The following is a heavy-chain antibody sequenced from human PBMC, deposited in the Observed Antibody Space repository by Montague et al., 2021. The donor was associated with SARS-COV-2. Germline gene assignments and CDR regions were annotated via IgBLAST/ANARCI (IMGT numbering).Heavy chain of an antibody. V-gene: IGHV4-59*11. Sequence: SETLSLTCTVSGGSISTHYWSWIRQPPGKGLEWIGYIYNSGSTNYNPSLKSRVTISVDTSKNQFSLKLRSVTAADTAVYYCAKSRGIRYDSSGYYYPLDYWGQGTLVTVSS. CDR3: AKSRGIRYDSSGYYYPLDY. J-gene: IGHJ4*02. CDR2: IYNSGST. CDR1: GGSISTHY. D-gene: IGHD3-22*01.